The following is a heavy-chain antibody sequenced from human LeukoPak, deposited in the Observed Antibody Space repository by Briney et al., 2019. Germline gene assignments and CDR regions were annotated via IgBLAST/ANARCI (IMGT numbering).Heavy chain of an antibody. CDR3: ARADTAMLYYFDY. Sequence: SETLSLTCAVSGGSISSGGYSWSWIRQPPGKGLVWIGYIYHSGSTYYNPSLKSRVTISVDRSKNQFSLKLSSVTAADTAVYYCARADTAMLYYFDYWGQGTLVTVSS. V-gene: IGHV4-30-2*01. CDR2: IYHSGST. J-gene: IGHJ4*02. CDR1: GGSISSGGYS. D-gene: IGHD5-18*01.